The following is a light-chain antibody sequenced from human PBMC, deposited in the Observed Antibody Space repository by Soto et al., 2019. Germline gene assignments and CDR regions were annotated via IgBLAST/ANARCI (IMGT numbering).Light chain of an antibody. V-gene: IGKV1-12*01. CDR2: AAS. Sequence: DIQMTQSPSFVSASVGDRVTITCRASQGVSSWLAWYQQNPGKAPKFLIYAASSLQGGVPSRFSVGGSGSDFTLTISSLQPEDFATYYCEQANSFPLTFGEGTIVVIK. CDR1: QGVSSW. J-gene: IGKJ4*01. CDR3: EQANSFPLT.